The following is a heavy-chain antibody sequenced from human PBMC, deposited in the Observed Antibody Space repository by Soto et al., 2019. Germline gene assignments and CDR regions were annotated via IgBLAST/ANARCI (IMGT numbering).Heavy chain of an antibody. V-gene: IGHV2-5*02. J-gene: IGHJ4*02. Sequence: QITLKESGPTLVKPTQTLTLTCTLSGFTVTTTGVGVGWIRQPPGKALEWLALISWDDDERYRPSLKSRLSITKDTSKNQVVLTMTNVDPVDTATYYCAHCNVAGSYQYYFQFWGQGALVTVSS. D-gene: IGHD1-26*01. CDR2: ISWDDDE. CDR3: AHCNVAGSYQYYFQF. CDR1: GFTVTTTGVG.